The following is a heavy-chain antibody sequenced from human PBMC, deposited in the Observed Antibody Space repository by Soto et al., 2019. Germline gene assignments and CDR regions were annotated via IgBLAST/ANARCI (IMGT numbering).Heavy chain of an antibody. J-gene: IGHJ5*01. CDR2: ISIYNGNT. CDR1: GYRFTSYG. CDR3: AREDTIYGVHMMNWFDS. V-gene: IGHV1-18*01. Sequence: KVSCKASGYRFTSYGINWVRQAPGQGLQWMGWISIYNGNTRYAQNFQGRVTLTRDTSTNTTYMDLRTLTSDDTAVYYCAREDTIYGVHMMNWFDSWGQGPLVTVSS. D-gene: IGHD3-3*01.